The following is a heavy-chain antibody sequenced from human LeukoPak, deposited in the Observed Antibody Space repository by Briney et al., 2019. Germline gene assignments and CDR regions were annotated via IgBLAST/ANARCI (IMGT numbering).Heavy chain of an antibody. Sequence: PGGSLRLSCAVSGFRFTNYWMTWVRQAPGKGLEWVANIKHDGSGPSYLDSVKGRFTISRDNARNSLSLQMSSLRAEDTAVYYCARAREITVSGTDYFDYWGQGTLVTVSS. CDR2: IKHDGSGP. D-gene: IGHD6-19*01. CDR3: ARAREITVSGTDYFDY. V-gene: IGHV3-7*01. CDR1: GFRFTNYW. J-gene: IGHJ4*02.